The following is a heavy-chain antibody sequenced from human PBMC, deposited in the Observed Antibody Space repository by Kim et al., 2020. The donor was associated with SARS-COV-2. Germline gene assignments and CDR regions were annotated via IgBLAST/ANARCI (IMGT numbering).Heavy chain of an antibody. J-gene: IGHJ5*01. D-gene: IGHD1-1*01. V-gene: IGHV3-23*01. CDR1: GFTFSNYD. CDR2: ITISAGTT. Sequence: GGSLRLSCAASGFTFSNYDINWVRQAPGKGLEWVPGITISAGTTYYADPAMGRFTISRDTSNSTVYLQMNSLRADDTAAYYCAKVNWNDADGNSRGQGT. CDR3: AKVNWNDADGNS.